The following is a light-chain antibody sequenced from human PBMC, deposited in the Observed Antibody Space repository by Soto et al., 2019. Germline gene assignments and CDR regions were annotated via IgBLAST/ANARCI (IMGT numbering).Light chain of an antibody. J-gene: IGKJ1*01. CDR3: QEYYSTPWT. Sequence: DIVLTQSPDSLAVSLGERATINCKSSQSVLYSSNNKNYLAWYQQKPGQPPKLLIYWAATRESGVPDRFNGSGSVTDFTRTLSSLEAEDVAVYYCQEYYSTPWTFGQGTKVEIK. V-gene: IGKV4-1*01. CDR1: QSVLYSSNNKNY. CDR2: WAA.